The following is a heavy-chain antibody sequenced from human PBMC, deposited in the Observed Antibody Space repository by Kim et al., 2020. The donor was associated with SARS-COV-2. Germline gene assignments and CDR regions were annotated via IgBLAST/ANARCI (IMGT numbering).Heavy chain of an antibody. Sequence: ASVKVSCKASGYTFTSYARNWVRQAPGQGLEWMGWINTNTGNPTYAQGFTGRFVFSLETPVSTAYLQISSLKAEDTAGYYCARFKLPGWEGASVVGEDAFDIWGQGTMVTVSS. J-gene: IGHJ3*02. V-gene: IGHV7-4-1*02. CDR3: ARFKLPGWEGASVVGEDAFDI. CDR2: INTNTGNP. CDR1: GYTFTSYA. D-gene: IGHD3-10*01.